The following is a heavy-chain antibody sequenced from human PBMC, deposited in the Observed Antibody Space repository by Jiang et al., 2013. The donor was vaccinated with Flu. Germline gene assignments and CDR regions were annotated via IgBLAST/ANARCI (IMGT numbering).Heavy chain of an antibody. D-gene: IGHD3-10*01. CDR1: GYSFIGHY. J-gene: IGHJ6*02. CDR2: INPSSGAT. Sequence: GAEVKKPGASVKVSCKTSGYSFIGHYVHWVRQAPGQGLEWMGWINPSSGATIYAQRFQGRVTMTRDTSIRTAYMEVSRLRSDDTAVYYCARAHSYELGSHYPXSFSYAMDAWGQGTTGXRLL. CDR3: ARAHSYELGSHYPXSFSYAMDA. V-gene: IGHV1-2*02.